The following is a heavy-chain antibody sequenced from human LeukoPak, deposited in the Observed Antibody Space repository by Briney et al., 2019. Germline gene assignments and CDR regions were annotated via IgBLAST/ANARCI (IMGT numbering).Heavy chain of an antibody. J-gene: IGHJ4*02. V-gene: IGHV3-30-3*01. CDR2: ISYDGTNK. CDR3: ARETTYYFDY. CDR1: GFTFNNYA. Sequence: GGSLRLSCAASGFTFNNYAMHWVRQAPGKGLEWVAVISYDGTNKYYADSVKGRFTISRDNSKSTLYLQMNSLRAEDTAVFYCARETTYYFDYWGQGTLVTVSS. D-gene: IGHD4-11*01.